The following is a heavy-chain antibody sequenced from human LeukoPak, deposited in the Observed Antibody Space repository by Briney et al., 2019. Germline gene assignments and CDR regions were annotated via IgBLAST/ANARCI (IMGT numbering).Heavy chain of an antibody. CDR2: ISSSSYI. CDR1: GFTFSSYS. CDR3: ARDDIVVVPAAASAEYFQH. V-gene: IGHV3-21*01. J-gene: IGHJ1*01. D-gene: IGHD2-2*01. Sequence: GGSLRLSCAASGFTFSSYSMNWVRQAPGKGLEWVSSISSSSYIYYADSVKGRFTISRDNANNSLYLQMNSLRAEDTAVYYCARDDIVVVPAAASAEYFQHWGQGTLVTVSS.